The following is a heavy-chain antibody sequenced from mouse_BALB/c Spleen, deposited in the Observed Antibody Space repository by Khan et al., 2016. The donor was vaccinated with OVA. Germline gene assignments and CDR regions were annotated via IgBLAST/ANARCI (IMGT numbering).Heavy chain of an antibody. CDR2: ISPGSGSA. CDR1: GYTFTSYW. D-gene: IGHD6-2*01. Sequence: DLVKPGASVKLSCKASGYTFTSYWINWIKQRPGQGLEWVGQISPGSGSAYYNEVFKGKATLTIDTSSTTAYNQLSSLSSEDSAVYFWASSNSSSLSLYAMYYWGQGTSGTVSS. J-gene: IGHJ4*01. CDR3: ASSNSSSLSLYAMYY. V-gene: IGHV1S41*01.